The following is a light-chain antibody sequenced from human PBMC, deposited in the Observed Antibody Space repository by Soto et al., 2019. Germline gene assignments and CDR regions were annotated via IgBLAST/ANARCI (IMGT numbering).Light chain of an antibody. CDR3: QQSYSAPST. Sequence: DIPMTQSPSSLSASVGDRVTITCRASQSISTYLNWYQQKPGKAPRLLIYAASSLQSGVPSRFSGRGSGTDFTLTISSLQPEDFATYYCQQSYSAPSTFGGGTKVEIK. J-gene: IGKJ4*01. CDR2: AAS. CDR1: QSISTY. V-gene: IGKV1-39*01.